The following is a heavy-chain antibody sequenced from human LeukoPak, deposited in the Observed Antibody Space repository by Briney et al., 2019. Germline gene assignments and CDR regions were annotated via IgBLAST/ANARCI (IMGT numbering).Heavy chain of an antibody. CDR3: AINKAAKSLDY. CDR2: MNPNSGGT. J-gene: IGHJ4*02. V-gene: IGHV1-2*02. D-gene: IGHD6-25*01. Sequence: ASVKVSCKASGYTFTDYYIHWVRQAPGQGLEWMAWMNPNSGGTSYAQKFQGRVTMTRDTSISTGYMELSGLRFDDTAVYYCAINKAAKSLDYWGQGTLVTVSS. CDR1: GYTFTDYY.